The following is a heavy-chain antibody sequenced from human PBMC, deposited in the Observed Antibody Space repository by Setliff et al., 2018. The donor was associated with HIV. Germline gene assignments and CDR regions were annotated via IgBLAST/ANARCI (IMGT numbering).Heavy chain of an antibody. V-gene: IGHV1-46*01. CDR3: ARGWGGQDSYYYGMDV. Sequence: ASVKVSYKASGYTFTSYYMHWVRQAPGQGLEWMGVINPGGGSTTYAQKFQGRVTMTRDTSTSTVYMELSSLRSQDTAMYYCARGWGGQDSYYYGMDVWGQGTTVTVSS. J-gene: IGHJ6*02. CDR2: INPGGGST. CDR1: GYTFTSYY. D-gene: IGHD3-16*01.